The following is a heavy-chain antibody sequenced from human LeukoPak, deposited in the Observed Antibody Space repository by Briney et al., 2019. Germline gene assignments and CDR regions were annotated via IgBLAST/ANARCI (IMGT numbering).Heavy chain of an antibody. J-gene: IGHJ5*02. V-gene: IGHV4-59*01. D-gene: IGHD3-9*01. Sequence: SETLSLTCTVSGGSISSYYWSWIRQPPGKGLEWIGYIYYSGSTNYNPSLKSRVTISVDTSKNQFSLKLRSVTAADTAVYYCAGSRGLRYPPWGQGTLVTVSS. CDR2: IYYSGST. CDR3: AGSRGLRYPP. CDR1: GGSISSYY.